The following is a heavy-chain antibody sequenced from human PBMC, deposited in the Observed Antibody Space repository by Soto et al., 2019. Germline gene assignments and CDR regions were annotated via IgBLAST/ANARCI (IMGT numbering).Heavy chain of an antibody. Sequence: SETLSLTYSVSGGSISSIDYFWSWIRQPPGKGLEWIGFIYHTGTTYYNPSLRSRVTISIDTSKSQFSMKLNSVTAADTAVYYCARVMAAMQNWLDPWGQGTLVTVSS. J-gene: IGHJ5*02. D-gene: IGHD2-2*01. V-gene: IGHV4-30-4*01. CDR1: GGSISSIDYF. CDR3: ARVMAAMQNWLDP. CDR2: IYHTGTT.